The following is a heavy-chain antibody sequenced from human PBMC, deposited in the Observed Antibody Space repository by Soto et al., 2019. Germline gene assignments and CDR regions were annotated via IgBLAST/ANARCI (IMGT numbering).Heavy chain of an antibody. J-gene: IGHJ3*02. CDR3: GRVIGAFDI. V-gene: IGHV3-66*01. CDR2: IYSGGST. Sequence: GGSLRLSCAASGFMFSSYAMSWVRQAPGKGLEWVSVIYSGGSTYYADSVKGRFTISRDNSKNTLYLQMNSLRAEDTAVYYCGRVIGAFDIWGQGTMVTVSS. D-gene: IGHD3-16*02. CDR1: GFMFSSYA.